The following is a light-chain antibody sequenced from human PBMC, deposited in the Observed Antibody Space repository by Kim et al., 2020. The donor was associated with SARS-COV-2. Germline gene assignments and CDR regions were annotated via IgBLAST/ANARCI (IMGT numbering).Light chain of an antibody. V-gene: IGKV3-11*01. CDR3: QQRFNWPPAVT. J-gene: IGKJ4*01. CDR1: QSISIY. CDR2: DAF. Sequence: DIVLTQSPATLSLSPGEGATLSCRASQSISIYLAWYQHKPGQAPRLLIYDAFNRATGIPDRFSGSGSRTDFTLTISSLEPEDFAIYYCQQRFNWPPAVTFGGGTKVDIK.